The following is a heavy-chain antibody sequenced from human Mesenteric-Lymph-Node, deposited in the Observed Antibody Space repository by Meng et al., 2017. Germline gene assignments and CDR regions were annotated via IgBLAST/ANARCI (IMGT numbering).Heavy chain of an antibody. CDR1: GFTFSSYA. CDR2: IKQDGSEK. J-gene: IGHJ6*02. V-gene: IGHV3-7*01. CDR3: ARDLLEPDWIYYSYYYGMDV. Sequence: GESLKISCAASGFTFSSYAMSWVRQAPGKGLEWVANIKQDGSEKYYVESVKGRFTISRDNAKNSLYLQMNSLRAEDTAVYYCARDLLEPDWIYYSYYYGMDVWGQGTTVTVSS. D-gene: IGHD1-1*01.